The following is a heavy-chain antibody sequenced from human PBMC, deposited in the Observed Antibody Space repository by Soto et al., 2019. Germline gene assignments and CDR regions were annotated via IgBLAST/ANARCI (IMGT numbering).Heavy chain of an antibody. CDR1: GFTFSSYS. J-gene: IGHJ6*02. CDR3: AREGIAVAGNYYYYGMDV. Sequence: PGGSLRLSCAASGFTFSSYSMNRVRQAPGKGLEWVSSISSSSSYIYYADSVKGRFTISRDNAKNSLYLQMNSLRAEDTAVYYCAREGIAVAGNYYYYGMDVWGQGTTVTVSS. D-gene: IGHD6-19*01. V-gene: IGHV3-21*01. CDR2: ISSSSSYI.